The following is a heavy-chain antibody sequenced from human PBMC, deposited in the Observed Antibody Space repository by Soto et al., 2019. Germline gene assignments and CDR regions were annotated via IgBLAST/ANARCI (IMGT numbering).Heavy chain of an antibody. CDR2: INAGNGNT. CDR1: GSTFTSYA. J-gene: IGHJ4*02. V-gene: IGHV1-3*05. CDR3: ARGITLPTPLDY. Sequence: QVQLVQSGAEEKKPGSSVKVSCKASGSTFTSYAMHWVRPAPGQRLEWMGWINAGNGNTKYSQKFQGRVTITRDTSASTAYMELSSLRSEDTAVYYCARGITLPTPLDYWGQGTLVTVSS. D-gene: IGHD1-20*01.